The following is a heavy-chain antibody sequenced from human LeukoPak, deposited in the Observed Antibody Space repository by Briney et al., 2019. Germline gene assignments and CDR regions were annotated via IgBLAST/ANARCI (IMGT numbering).Heavy chain of an antibody. V-gene: IGHV3-7*01. CDR2: IKQDGSEK. CDR1: GFTVSSNY. CDR3: ARVQRGSSSD. D-gene: IGHD6-13*01. Sequence: GGSLRLSCAASGFTVSSNYMSWVRQAPGKGLEWVANIKQDGSEKYYVDSVKGRFTISRDNAKNSLYLQMNSLRAEDTAVYYCARVQRGSSSDWGQGTLVTVSS. J-gene: IGHJ4*02.